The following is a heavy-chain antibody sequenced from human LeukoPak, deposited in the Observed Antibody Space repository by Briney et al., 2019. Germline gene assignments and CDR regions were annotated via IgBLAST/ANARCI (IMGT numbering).Heavy chain of an antibody. CDR1: GYRFTSYW. Sequence: GESLKISCKGSGYRFTSYWIGWGRQMPGKGLEWMGNIYPGDSDTRYSPSFQGQVTISADKSISTAYLQWSSLKASDTAMYYCARRGAVAGTFFDYWGQGTLVTVSS. V-gene: IGHV5-51*01. J-gene: IGHJ4*02. CDR3: ARRGAVAGTFFDY. D-gene: IGHD6-19*01. CDR2: IYPGDSDT.